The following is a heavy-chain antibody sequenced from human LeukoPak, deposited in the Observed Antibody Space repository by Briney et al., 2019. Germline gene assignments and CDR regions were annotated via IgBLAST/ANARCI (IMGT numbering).Heavy chain of an antibody. CDR1: GGSISSYY. V-gene: IGHV4-4*09. CDR3: ARDRGHSGYDLYDY. D-gene: IGHD5-12*01. CDR2: IYTSGST. J-gene: IGHJ4*02. Sequence: SETLSLTCTVSGGSISSYYWSWIRQPPGKGLEWIGYIYTSGSTNYNPSLKSRVTISVDTSKNQFSLKLSSVTAADTAVYYCARDRGHSGYDLYDYWGQGTLVTVSS.